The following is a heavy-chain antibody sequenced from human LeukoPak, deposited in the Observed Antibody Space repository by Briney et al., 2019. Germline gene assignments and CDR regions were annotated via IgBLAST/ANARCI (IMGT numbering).Heavy chain of an antibody. J-gene: IGHJ4*02. CDR1: GFTFSSYG. V-gene: IGHV3-30*03. CDR2: ISYDGSDK. Sequence: GGSLRLSCAASGFTFSSYGMHWVRQAPGKGLEWVAVISYDGSDKYYADSVKGRFTISRDNAKNSLYLQMNSLRAEDTAVYYCARDFGTVTTWFDYWGQGTLVTVSS. CDR3: ARDFGTVTTWFDY. D-gene: IGHD4-17*01.